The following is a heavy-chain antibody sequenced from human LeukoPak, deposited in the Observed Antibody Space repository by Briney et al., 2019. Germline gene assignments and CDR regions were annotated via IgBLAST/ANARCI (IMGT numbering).Heavy chain of an antibody. Sequence: ASVKVSCKASGYTLTSYDINWVRQATGQGLEWMGWMNPNSGNTGYAQKFQGRVTMTRNTSISTAYMELSSLRSEDTAVYYCASQGYSGYKRDAFDIWGQGTMVTVSS. CDR3: ASQGYSGYKRDAFDI. J-gene: IGHJ3*02. CDR2: MNPNSGNT. V-gene: IGHV1-8*01. D-gene: IGHD5-12*01. CDR1: GYTLTSYD.